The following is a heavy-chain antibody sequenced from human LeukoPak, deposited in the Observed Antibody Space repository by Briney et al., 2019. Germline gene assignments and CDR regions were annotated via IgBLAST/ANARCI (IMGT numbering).Heavy chain of an antibody. CDR2: ISSSSAYT. J-gene: IGHJ4*02. CDR3: ARDSTTLAAAGTWGY. CDR1: GFTFSDHY. Sequence: GGSLRLSCAASGFTFSDHYMSWVRQAPGKGLEWVSYISSSSAYTDYADSVKGRFTISRDNAKDSLYLQMNSLRAEDTAVYYCARDSTTLAAAGTWGYWGQGTLVTVSS. V-gene: IGHV3-11*05. D-gene: IGHD6-13*01.